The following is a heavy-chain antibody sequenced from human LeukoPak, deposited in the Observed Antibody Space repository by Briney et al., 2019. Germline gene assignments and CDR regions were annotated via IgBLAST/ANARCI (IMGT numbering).Heavy chain of an antibody. CDR3: ARRTDSSGYYSEIDY. Sequence: GESLKISSKGSGYSFTSYWIGWVRQMPGKGLEWMGIIYPGDSDTRYSPSFQGQVTISADKSISTAYLQWSSLKASDTAMYYCARRTDSSGYYSEIDYWGQGTLVTVSS. D-gene: IGHD3-22*01. CDR2: IYPGDSDT. V-gene: IGHV5-51*01. CDR1: GYSFTSYW. J-gene: IGHJ4*02.